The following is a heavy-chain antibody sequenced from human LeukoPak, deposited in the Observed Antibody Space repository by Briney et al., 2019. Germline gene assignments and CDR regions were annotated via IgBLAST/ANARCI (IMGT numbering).Heavy chain of an antibody. CDR3: ARRGIRYSSSWYFDY. J-gene: IGHJ4*02. V-gene: IGHV3-30-3*01. Sequence: GGSLRLSCAASGFTFSSYAMHWVRQAPGKGLEWVAVISYDGSNKYYADSVKGRFTISRDNSKNTLYLQMNSLRAEDTAVYYCARRGIRYSSSWYFDYWGQGTLVTVSS. CDR2: ISYDGSNK. D-gene: IGHD6-13*01. CDR1: GFTFSSYA.